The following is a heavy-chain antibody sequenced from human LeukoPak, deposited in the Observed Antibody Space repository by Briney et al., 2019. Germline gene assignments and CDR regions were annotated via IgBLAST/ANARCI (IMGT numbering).Heavy chain of an antibody. Sequence: PSETLSLTRTVAVDSVTSGNYYWGWVRQTPGKELEWIGNVFYSGHLYYNPSLKSRITVSADTSKNVFSLKLTSVTAADTAVSYCVTDRYDSGILHWGQGTLVTVSS. CDR3: VTDRYDSGILH. CDR1: VDSVTSGNYY. V-gene: IGHV4-39*01. D-gene: IGHD5-12*01. CDR2: VFYSGHL. J-gene: IGHJ4*02.